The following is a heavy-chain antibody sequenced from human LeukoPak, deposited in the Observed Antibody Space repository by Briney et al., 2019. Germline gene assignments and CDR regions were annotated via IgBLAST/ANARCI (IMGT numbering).Heavy chain of an antibody. D-gene: IGHD3-22*01. CDR1: GGTFSSYA. CDR2: IIPIFGTA. Sequence: SVKLSCKASGGTFSSYAISWVRQAPGQGLEWMGGIIPIFGTANYAQKFQGRVTITTDESTSTAYMELSSLRSEDTAVYYCARGYYENYYYYYYMDVWGKGTTVTVSS. CDR3: ARGYYENYYYYYYMDV. J-gene: IGHJ6*03. V-gene: IGHV1-69*05.